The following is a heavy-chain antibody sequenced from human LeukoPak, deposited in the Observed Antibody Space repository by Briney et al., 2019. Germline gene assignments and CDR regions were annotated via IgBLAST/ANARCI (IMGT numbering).Heavy chain of an antibody. CDR3: AKDSRDEIVVVITAPFYFDY. J-gene: IGHJ4*02. CDR1: GFTFSSYG. Sequence: GSLRLSCAASGFTFSSYGMHWVRQAPGKGLEWVAFIRYDGSNKYYADSVKGRFTISRDNSKNTLYLQMNSLRAEDTAVYYCAKDSRDEIVVVITAPFYFDYWGQGTLVTVSS. V-gene: IGHV3-30*02. D-gene: IGHD3-22*01. CDR2: IRYDGSNK.